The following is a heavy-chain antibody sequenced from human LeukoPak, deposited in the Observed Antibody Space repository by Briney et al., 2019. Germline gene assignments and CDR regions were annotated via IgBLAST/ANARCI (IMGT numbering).Heavy chain of an antibody. CDR2: ISSSGSYI. CDR3: ARVYGDYPYYYYMDV. Sequence: GGSLRLSCAASGLTFSTYSMNWVRQAPGKGLEWVSCISSSGSYIYYADSVKGRFTISRDNAKNSLYLQMNSLRAEDTAVYYCARVYGDYPYYYYMDVWGKGTTVTVSS. J-gene: IGHJ6*03. D-gene: IGHD4-17*01. V-gene: IGHV3-21*01. CDR1: GLTFSTYS.